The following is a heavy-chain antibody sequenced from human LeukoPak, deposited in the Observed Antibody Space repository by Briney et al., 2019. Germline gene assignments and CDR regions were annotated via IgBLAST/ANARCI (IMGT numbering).Heavy chain of an antibody. J-gene: IGHJ6*02. CDR2: IDDSGNT. D-gene: IGHD3-22*01. V-gene: IGHV4-59*01. CDR3: ARAGYYYDPYGMDV. CDR1: GGSISRYY. Sequence: SETLSLTCTVSGGSISRYYWSWIRRPPGKGLEWIGYIDDSGNTNYNPSLKSRVTISVDTSKNQFSLKLSSVTAADTAVYYCARAGYYYDPYGMDVWGQGTTVTVSS.